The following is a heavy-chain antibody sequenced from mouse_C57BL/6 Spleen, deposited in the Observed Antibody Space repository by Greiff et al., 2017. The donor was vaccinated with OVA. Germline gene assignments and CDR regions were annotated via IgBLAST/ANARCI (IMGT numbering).Heavy chain of an antibody. Sequence: EVQRVESGAELVKPGASVKLSCTASGFNIKDYYMHWVKQRTEQGLEWIGRIDPEDGETKYAPKFQGKATITADTSSNTAYLQLSSLTSEDTAVYYCARKGAIYYDYDGFAYWGQGTLVTVSA. CDR1: GFNIKDYY. CDR3: ARKGAIYYDYDGFAY. CDR2: IDPEDGET. V-gene: IGHV14-2*01. D-gene: IGHD2-4*01. J-gene: IGHJ3*01.